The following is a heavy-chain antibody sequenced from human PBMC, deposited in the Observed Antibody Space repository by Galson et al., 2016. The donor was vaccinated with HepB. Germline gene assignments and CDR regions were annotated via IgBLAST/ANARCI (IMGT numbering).Heavy chain of an antibody. Sequence: SLRLSCAASGFTFSSYAMSWVRQAPGKGLEWVSAISITVSSTYYADSVKGRFTISRDNSKNTLYLQMNTRRSEDTAIYYCAKRIGAGGQFDYWGQGTLVTVSS. CDR3: AKRIGAGGQFDY. V-gene: IGHV3-23*01. D-gene: IGHD6-13*01. CDR2: ISITVSST. CDR1: GFTFSSYA. J-gene: IGHJ4*02.